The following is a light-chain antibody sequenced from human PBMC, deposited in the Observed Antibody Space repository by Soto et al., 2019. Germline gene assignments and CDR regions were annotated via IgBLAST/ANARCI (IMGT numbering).Light chain of an antibody. J-gene: IGKJ4*01. CDR1: QSVSGW. CDR2: DAS. Sequence: DIQMTQSPSTLSASVGDTVTVTCRASQSVSGWLAWYQQKPGEAPKLLIYDASSLESGVPSRFSGSGYGTEFTLTISSLQPDDFATYYCQQYNTYSSLTFGGGTKVDIK. V-gene: IGKV1-5*01. CDR3: QQYNTYSSLT.